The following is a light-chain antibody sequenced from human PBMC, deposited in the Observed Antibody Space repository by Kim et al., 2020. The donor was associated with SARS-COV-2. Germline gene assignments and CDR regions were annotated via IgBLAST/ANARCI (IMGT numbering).Light chain of an antibody. CDR1: SLRKYY. Sequence: LGRTVRITCQGDSLRKYYASWYQQKPGQAPVLVIYGKNNRPSGIPDRFSGSSSGDTVSLTITGAQAEDEADYYCYSRDSSGDLLVFGGGTKLTVL. CDR3: YSRDSSGDLLV. V-gene: IGLV3-19*01. J-gene: IGLJ2*01. CDR2: GKN.